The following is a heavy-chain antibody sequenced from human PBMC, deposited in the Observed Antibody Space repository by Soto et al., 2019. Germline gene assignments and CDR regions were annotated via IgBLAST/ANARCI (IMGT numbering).Heavy chain of an antibody. Sequence: GESLKISCKGSGYSFTRHFITWVRQMPGKGLEWMGRIDPSNSNVDFSPSFQGHVTISADKSTSTAYLQWSSLRASDTAMYYCARQHVSGPGFFDYWGQGTLVTVSS. CDR2: IDPSNSNV. CDR1: GYSFTRHF. V-gene: IGHV5-10-1*01. CDR3: ARQHVSGPGFFDY. J-gene: IGHJ4*02. D-gene: IGHD1-1*01.